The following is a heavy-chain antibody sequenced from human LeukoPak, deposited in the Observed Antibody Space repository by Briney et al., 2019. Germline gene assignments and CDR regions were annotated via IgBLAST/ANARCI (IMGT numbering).Heavy chain of an antibody. J-gene: IGHJ6*02. D-gene: IGHD3-22*01. CDR3: ARNHVYYYDSSGYYAMDV. CDR1: GDSIGSSY. CDR2: IYYSGST. V-gene: IGHV4-59*01. Sequence: SETLSLTCTVSGDSIGSSYWSWIRQPSGKGLEWIGYIYYSGSTSYNPSLKSRATISVDTSKNQFSLKLSSVTAADTAVYYCARNHVYYYDSSGYYAMDVWGQGTTVTVSS.